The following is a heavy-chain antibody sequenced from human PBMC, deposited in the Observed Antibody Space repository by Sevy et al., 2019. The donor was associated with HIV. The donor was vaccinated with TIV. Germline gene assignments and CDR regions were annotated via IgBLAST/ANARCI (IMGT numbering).Heavy chain of an antibody. Sequence: GGSLRLSCAASGFTFSIYAMNWVRQAPGKGLEWVSGEAGSGGSTYHADSLKGRFTISRDDSKSTVYLQMNSLRAEDTAVYYCAKDLGDPVAFDIWGQGTMVTVSS. D-gene: IGHD2-21*02. J-gene: IGHJ3*02. CDR3: AKDLGDPVAFDI. CDR2: EAGSGGST. V-gene: IGHV3-23*01. CDR1: GFTFSIYA.